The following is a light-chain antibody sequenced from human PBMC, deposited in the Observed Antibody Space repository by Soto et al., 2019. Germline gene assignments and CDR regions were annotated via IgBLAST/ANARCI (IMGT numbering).Light chain of an antibody. Sequence: QSVLTQPPSASGSPGQSVTISCTGTSSDVGGHNYVSWYQQHPGKAPKLMIYEVSKRPSGVPDRFSGSKSGNTASLTVSGLQAEDEADYYCSSYAGSNNFVFGGGTKVTVL. J-gene: IGLJ2*01. CDR1: SSDVGGHNY. CDR3: SSYAGSNNFV. CDR2: EVS. V-gene: IGLV2-8*01.